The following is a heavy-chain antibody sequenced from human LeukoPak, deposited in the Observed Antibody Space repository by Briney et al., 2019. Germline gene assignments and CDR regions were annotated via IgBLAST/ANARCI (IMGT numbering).Heavy chain of an antibody. J-gene: IGHJ6*02. Sequence: GGSLRLSCAASGFTVSSNYMSWVRQAPGKGLEWVSVIYSGGTTYYAASVKGRFTISRDNSKNTLHLQMNSLRAEDTGVYYCARDARARDPLLDYGMDVWGQGTTVTVSS. D-gene: IGHD3-10*01. CDR2: IYSGGTT. CDR1: GFTVSSNY. V-gene: IGHV3-66*01. CDR3: ARDARARDPLLDYGMDV.